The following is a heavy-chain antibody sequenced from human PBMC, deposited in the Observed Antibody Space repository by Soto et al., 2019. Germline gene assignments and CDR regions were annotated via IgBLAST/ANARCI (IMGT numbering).Heavy chain of an antibody. CDR2: IKQDGSEK. V-gene: IGHV3-7*01. D-gene: IGHD5-12*01. CDR1: GFTFSSYW. CDR3: ARRYGYSGYDYGYYYYYMDV. Sequence: GGSLRLSCAASGFTFSSYWMSWVRQAPGKGLEWVANIKQDGSEKYYVDSVKGRFTISRDNAKNSLYLQMNSLRAEDTAVYYCARRYGYSGYDYGYYYYYMDVWGKGTTVTVSS. J-gene: IGHJ6*03.